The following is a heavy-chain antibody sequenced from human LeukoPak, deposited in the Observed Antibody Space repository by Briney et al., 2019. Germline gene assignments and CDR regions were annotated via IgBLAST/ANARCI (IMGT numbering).Heavy chain of an antibody. D-gene: IGHD3-22*01. Sequence: GGSLRLSCAASGFTFSSYGMHWVRQAPGKGLEWVAFIRYDGSNKYYADSVKGRFTISRDNSKNTLYLQMNSLRAEDTAVYYCAKDLRDYYDSSAFDYWGQGTLVTVSS. V-gene: IGHV3-30*02. CDR2: IRYDGSNK. J-gene: IGHJ4*02. CDR1: GFTFSSYG. CDR3: AKDLRDYYDSSAFDY.